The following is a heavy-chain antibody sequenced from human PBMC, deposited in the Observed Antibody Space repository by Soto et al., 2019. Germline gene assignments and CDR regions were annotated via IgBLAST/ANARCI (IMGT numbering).Heavy chain of an antibody. J-gene: IGHJ5*02. Sequence: GGSLRLSCAASGFTFSTYAMSRVRQAPGKGLEWVSSINGRGYSVSYAESVKGRFSISRDNSKNTVYLELNSLRAEDTAIYFCAIDRAMMSYFDPWGHGTQVALSS. CDR1: GFTFSTYA. V-gene: IGHV3-23*01. D-gene: IGHD3-22*01. CDR3: AIDRAMMSYFDP. CDR2: INGRGYSV.